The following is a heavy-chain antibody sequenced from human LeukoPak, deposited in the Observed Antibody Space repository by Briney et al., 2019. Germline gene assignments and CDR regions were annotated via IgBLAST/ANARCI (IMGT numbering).Heavy chain of an antibody. CDR3: ARLNTLYYGDYEDAFDI. CDR2: IYYSGST. V-gene: IGHV4-39*01. D-gene: IGHD4-17*01. Sequence: PSETLSLTCTVSGGSISSSSYYWGWIRQPPGKGLEWIGSIYYSGSTYYNPSLKSRVTISVDTSKNQFSLKLSSATAADTAVYYCARLNTLYYGDYEDAFDIWGQGTMVTVSS. CDR1: GGSISSSSYY. J-gene: IGHJ3*02.